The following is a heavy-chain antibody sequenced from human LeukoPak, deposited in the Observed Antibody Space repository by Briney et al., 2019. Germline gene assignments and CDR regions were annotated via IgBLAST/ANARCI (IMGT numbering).Heavy chain of an antibody. CDR2: ISDTGGST. J-gene: IGHJ3*02. CDR3: AKGKINHDGAFDI. D-gene: IGHD1-14*01. CDR1: GFKFDAYP. V-gene: IGHV3-23*01. Sequence: GGSLRLSCAASGFKFDAYPMSWVRQAPGKGLEWVSSISDTGGSTHYAESVRGRFSLPRDNFEKTLHLQMNRLRAEDTAVYYCAKGKINHDGAFDIWGQGTRVIVAS.